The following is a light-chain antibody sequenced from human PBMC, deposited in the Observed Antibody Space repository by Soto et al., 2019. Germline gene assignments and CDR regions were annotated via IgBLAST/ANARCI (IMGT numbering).Light chain of an antibody. J-gene: IGKJ2*01. Sequence: EVVLTQSPGTLSLSPVERATLSCRASQRGNNGYLAWYQQKPGLAPRLLIYGASARATGIPDRFSGSGSGADLTLTISRLEPEDFAVYHCQQSGSSLTFGQGTKREMK. CDR3: QQSGSSLT. CDR1: QRGNNGY. V-gene: IGKV3-20*01. CDR2: GAS.